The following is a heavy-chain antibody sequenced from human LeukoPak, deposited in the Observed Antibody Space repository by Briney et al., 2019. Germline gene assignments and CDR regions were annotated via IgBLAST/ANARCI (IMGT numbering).Heavy chain of an antibody. V-gene: IGHV3-23*01. CDR2: ISGSGGST. Sequence: GGSLRLSCAASGFTFSSYAMSWVRQAPGKGLEWVSAISGSGGSTYYADSVKGRFTISRDSSKNTLYLQMNSLRAEDTAVYYCAKATTYYYDSSGYYFGYWGQGTLVTVSS. CDR1: GFTFSSYA. J-gene: IGHJ4*02. CDR3: AKATTYYYDSSGYYFGY. D-gene: IGHD3-22*01.